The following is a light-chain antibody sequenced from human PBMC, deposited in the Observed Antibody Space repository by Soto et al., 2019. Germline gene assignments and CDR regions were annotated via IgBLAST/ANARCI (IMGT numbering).Light chain of an antibody. J-gene: IGKJ2*02. CDR1: QSLIHSNGYNY. CDR3: MQALQTPWT. Sequence: DIVMTQSPLSLPVTPGEPASISCRSSQSLIHSNGYNYLDWYLQKPGQPPQLLIYLGSSRASGVPDRFSGSGSGTDFTLKISRVEAEDVVVYSCMQALQTPWTFGQGTKLEIK. CDR2: LGS. V-gene: IGKV2-28*01.